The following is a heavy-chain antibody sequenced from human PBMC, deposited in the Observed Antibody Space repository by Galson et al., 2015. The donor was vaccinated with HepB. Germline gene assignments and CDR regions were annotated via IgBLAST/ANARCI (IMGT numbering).Heavy chain of an antibody. V-gene: IGHV3-74*01. CDR3: ARVTALYPFYGH. CDR2: INSDGSST. Sequence: SLRLSCAASGFTFSSYWMHWVRQAPGKGLVWVSRINSDGSSTSYADSVKGRFTISRDNAKNTLYLQMNSLRAEDTAVYYCARVTALYPFYGHWGQGTLVTVSS. J-gene: IGHJ4*02. CDR1: GFTFSSYW. D-gene: IGHD2-8*01.